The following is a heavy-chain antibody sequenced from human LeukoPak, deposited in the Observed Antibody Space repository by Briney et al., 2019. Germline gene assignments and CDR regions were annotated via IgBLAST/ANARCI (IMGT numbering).Heavy chain of an antibody. CDR1: GYIFTDYA. CDR2: INAGNGKT. J-gene: IGHJ4*02. CDR3: ARAKWTSTVTTYYLDF. Sequence: SVKVSCKASGYIFTDYAIQWVRQAPGQGLEWMGWINAGNGKTKYSQKFQGRVTITRDTSTSTAYMELSGLRSDDTAVYYCARAKWTSTVTTYYLDFWGQGTLVTVSS. D-gene: IGHD4-17*01. V-gene: IGHV1-3*01.